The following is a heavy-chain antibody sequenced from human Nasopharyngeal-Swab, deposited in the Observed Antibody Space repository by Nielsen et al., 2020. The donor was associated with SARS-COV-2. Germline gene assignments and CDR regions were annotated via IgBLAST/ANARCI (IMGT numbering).Heavy chain of an antibody. V-gene: IGHV4-34*01. J-gene: IGHJ6*02. Sequence: SDTLSRTCTDRGATFTGIVWNWVRQPPGKGLEWIGEVSHSGTATYNPSLTGRVTISLDTAWSQFSLRLSSLSDADTAVYFCARGGQDNALDVWDQGTKVAFSS. CDR1: GATFTGIV. CDR2: VSHSGTA. CDR3: ARGGQDNALDV. D-gene: IGHD1-1*01.